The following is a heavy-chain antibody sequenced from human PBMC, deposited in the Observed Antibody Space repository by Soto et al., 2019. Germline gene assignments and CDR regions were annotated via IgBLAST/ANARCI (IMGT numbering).Heavy chain of an antibody. J-gene: IGHJ6*01. Sequence: SEILPLTCAASVYSASSGYYCVWHRQRPGQGLAWIGCSYPTGSTYDTPYLNSRVTISVDTSKNQFSLTLTSVTSVDKAVYYCARDLGPTGWFGGYGYYGLDVWGQGTTVT. CDR2: SYPTGST. CDR3: ARDLGPTGWFGGYGYYGLDV. CDR1: VYSASSGYY. D-gene: IGHD3-10*01. V-gene: IGHV4-38-2*02.